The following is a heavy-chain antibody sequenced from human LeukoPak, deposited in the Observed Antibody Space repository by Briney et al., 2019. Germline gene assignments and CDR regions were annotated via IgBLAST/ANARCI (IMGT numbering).Heavy chain of an antibody. CDR2: IYYSGST. V-gene: IGHV4-39*01. D-gene: IGHD6-13*01. Sequence: SETLSLTCTVSGGSISSSSYYWGWIRQPPGKGLGWIGSIYYSGSTYYNPSLKSRVTISVDTSKNQFSLKLSSVTAADTAVYYCARLFVGSSTGRSLDYWGQGTLVTVSS. J-gene: IGHJ4*02. CDR3: ARLFVGSSTGRSLDY. CDR1: GGSISSSSYY.